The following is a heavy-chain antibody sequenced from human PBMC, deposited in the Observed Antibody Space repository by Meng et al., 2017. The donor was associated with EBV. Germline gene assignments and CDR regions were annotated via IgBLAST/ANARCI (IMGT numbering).Heavy chain of an antibody. D-gene: IGHD3-22*01. CDR3: ARRSLDYYDSSGFDY. V-gene: IGHV4-4*02. CDR1: GGSISSSNW. Sequence: QGEVPESGPGLVRPSGTLSLTCAVSGGSISSSNWWSWVRQPPGKGLEWIGEIYHSGSTNYNPSLKSRVTISVDKSKNQFSLKLSSVTAADTAVYYCARRSLDYYDSSGFDYWGQGTLVTVSS. J-gene: IGHJ4*02. CDR2: IYHSGST.